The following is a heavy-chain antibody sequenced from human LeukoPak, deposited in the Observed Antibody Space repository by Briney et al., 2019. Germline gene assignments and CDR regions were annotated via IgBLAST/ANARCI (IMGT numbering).Heavy chain of an antibody. J-gene: IGHJ6*02. CDR2: ISSSSSYI. D-gene: IGHD6-19*01. CDR3: ARDLERRYSSGWDPYYYFGMDV. Sequence: GGSLRLSCATSGFTFSSYTMNWVRQAPGKGLEWVSSISSSSSYIYYADSVKGRFTISRDNARNSLYLQMNSLRAEDTAVYYCARDLERRYSSGWDPYYYFGMDVWGQGTTVTVSS. CDR1: GFTFSSYT. V-gene: IGHV3-21*01.